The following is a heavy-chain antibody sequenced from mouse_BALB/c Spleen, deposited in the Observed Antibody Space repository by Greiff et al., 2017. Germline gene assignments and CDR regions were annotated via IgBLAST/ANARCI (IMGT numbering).Heavy chain of an antibody. J-gene: IGHJ3*01. CDR3: GRSYWYDGAWFAY. CDR1: GYTFTSYV. CDR2: INPYNDGT. V-gene: IGHV1-14*01. Sequence: EVKLQESGPELVKPGASVTMSCKASGYTFTSYVMHWVKQKPGQGLEWIGYINPYNDGTKYNEKFKGKATLTSDKSSSTAYMELSSLTSEDSAVYYCGRSYWYDGAWFAYWGQGTLVTVSA. D-gene: IGHD2-14*01.